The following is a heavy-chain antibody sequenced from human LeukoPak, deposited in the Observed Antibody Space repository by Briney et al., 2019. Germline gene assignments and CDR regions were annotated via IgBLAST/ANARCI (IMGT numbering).Heavy chain of an antibody. V-gene: IGHV4-31*03. CDR1: GGSISSGGYY. CDR2: IYYSGST. CDR3: ARRFKSSSSSNWFDP. D-gene: IGHD6-6*01. Sequence: SETLSLTCTVSGGSISSGGYYWSWIRQHPGKGLEWIGYIYYSGSTYYNPSLKSRVTISVDTSKNQFSLKLSSVTAADTAVYYCARRFKSSSSSNWFDPWGQGTLVTVSS. J-gene: IGHJ5*02.